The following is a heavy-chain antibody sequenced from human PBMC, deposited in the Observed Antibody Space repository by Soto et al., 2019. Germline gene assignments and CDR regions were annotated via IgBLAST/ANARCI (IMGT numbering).Heavy chain of an antibody. Sequence: SETLSLTCTVSGGSISSYYWSWIRQPPGKGLEWIGYIYYSGSTNYNPSLKSRVTISVVTSKNQFSQKLISVTAADTAVYYCARRGSYYDILTGYYDAFDIWGQGTMVTVSS. CDR2: IYYSGST. J-gene: IGHJ3*02. D-gene: IGHD3-9*01. CDR1: GGSISSYY. V-gene: IGHV4-59*08. CDR3: ARRGSYYDILTGYYDAFDI.